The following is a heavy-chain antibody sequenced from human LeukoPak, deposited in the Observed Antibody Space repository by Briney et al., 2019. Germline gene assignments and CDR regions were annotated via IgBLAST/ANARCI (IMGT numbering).Heavy chain of an antibody. Sequence: GGSLRLSCAASGFTFSRLAMTWVRQAPGKGLEWVSTISASGPYYADAVRGRFTISRDNSRNTLSLQMNSLRAEDTAVYYCAKVSSGWYLFNFDYWGQGTLVTVSS. D-gene: IGHD6-19*01. CDR1: GFTFSRLA. V-gene: IGHV3-23*01. CDR2: ISASGP. J-gene: IGHJ4*02. CDR3: AKVSSGWYLFNFDY.